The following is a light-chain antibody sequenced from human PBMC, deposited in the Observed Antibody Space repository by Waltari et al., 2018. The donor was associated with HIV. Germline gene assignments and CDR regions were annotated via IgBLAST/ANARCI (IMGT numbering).Light chain of an antibody. J-gene: IGLJ1*01. CDR2: EVS. V-gene: IGLV2-14*01. CDR3: SSYTSSSTRV. CDR1: SSDVGGYNY. Sequence: QSALTQPASVSGSPGPSITISCPGTSSDVGGYNYVSWYQQHPGKAPKLMIYEVSNRPSGVSNRFSGSKSGNTASLTISGLQAEDEADYYCSSYTSSSTRVFGTGTKVTVL.